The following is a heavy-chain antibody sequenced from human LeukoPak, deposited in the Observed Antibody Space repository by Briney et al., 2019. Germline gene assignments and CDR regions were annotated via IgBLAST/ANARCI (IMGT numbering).Heavy chain of an antibody. CDR3: ARVSATVIPLFDY. J-gene: IGHJ4*02. CDR1: GFTFSSFA. Sequence: GGSLRLSCAASGFTFSSFALHWVRQAPGKGLEWVSAVSNRGGSTYYADSVKGRFTISRDNSKNTLYLQMNSLRAEDTAVYYCARVSATVIPLFDYWGQGALVTVSS. D-gene: IGHD4-17*01. CDR2: VSNRGGST. V-gene: IGHV3-23*01.